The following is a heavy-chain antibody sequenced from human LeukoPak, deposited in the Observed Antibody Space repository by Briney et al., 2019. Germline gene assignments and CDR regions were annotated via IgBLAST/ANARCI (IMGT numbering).Heavy chain of an antibody. CDR1: GYTFTYYA. CDR2: SSAYNGNT. V-gene: IGHV1-18*01. J-gene: IGHJ4*02. D-gene: IGHD6-19*01. CDR3: AREPYSSGWYYYLDS. Sequence: GASLKVSCKASGYTFTYYAISWVRQAPGQGLEWMGWSSAYNGNTNYAEKFQDRASMTIDTSTSTAYMELRSLRSADTAVYYCAREPYSSGWYYYLDSWGQGTLVTVSS.